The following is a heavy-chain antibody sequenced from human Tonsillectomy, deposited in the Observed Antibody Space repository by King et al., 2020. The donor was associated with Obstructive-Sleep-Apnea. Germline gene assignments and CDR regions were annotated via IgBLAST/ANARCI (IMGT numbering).Heavy chain of an antibody. CDR3: AKDRGWYRLPFDY. CDR2: ISVSGGST. J-gene: IGHJ4*02. Sequence: VQLVESGGGLVQPGGSLRLSCAASVFTFSTYAMSWVRQAPGKGLEWVSVISVSGGSTYYEDSGKGRFTISRDNSKNTLYLQMNSLRAEDTAVYYCAKDRGWYRLPFDYWGQGTLVTVSS. V-gene: IGHV3-23*04. CDR1: VFTFSTYA. D-gene: IGHD6-19*01.